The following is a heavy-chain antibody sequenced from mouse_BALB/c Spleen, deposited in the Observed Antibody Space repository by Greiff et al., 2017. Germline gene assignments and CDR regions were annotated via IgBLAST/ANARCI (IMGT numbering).Heavy chain of an antibody. V-gene: IGHV1-77*01. CDR1: GYTFTDYV. CDR3: ASITTATFAY. D-gene: IGHD1-2*01. CDR2: IYPGSGST. J-gene: IGHJ3*01. Sequence: VQLQQSGPELVKPGASVKMSCKASGYTFTDYVISWVKQRTGQGLEWIGEIYPGSGSTYYNEKFKGKATLTADKSSNTAYMQLSSLTSEDTAVYYCASITTATFAYWGQGTLVTVSA.